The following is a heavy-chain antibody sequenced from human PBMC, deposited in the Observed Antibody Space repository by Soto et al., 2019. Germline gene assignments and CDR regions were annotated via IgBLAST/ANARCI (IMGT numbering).Heavy chain of an antibody. CDR1: GYSFTSYW. CDR3: ARNLTWHRRFLESDAFDI. D-gene: IGHD3-3*01. CDR2: IDPSDSYT. Sequence: DSLKISCKGSGYSFTSYWISWVRQMPGKGLEWMGRIDPSDSYTNYSPSFQGHVTISADKSISTAYLQWSSLKASDTAMYYCARNLTWHRRFLESDAFDIWGQRTMVTVSS. V-gene: IGHV5-10-1*01. J-gene: IGHJ3*02.